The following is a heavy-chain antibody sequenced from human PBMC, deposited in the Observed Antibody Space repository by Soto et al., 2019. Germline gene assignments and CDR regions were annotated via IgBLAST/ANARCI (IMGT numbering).Heavy chain of an antibody. V-gene: IGHV6-1*01. D-gene: IGHD2-15*01. CDR3: ARAPHSLNCSVGICYLFLLNWFDP. Sequence: SQTLSLTCAISGDSVASNSAAWNWIRQSPSRGLEWLGRTYYRSKWYNDYAVSVKSRITINPDTSKNQFSLQLNSVTPEDTAVYYCARAPHSLNCSVGICYLFLLNWFDPPGPGTLGTV. CDR1: GDSVASNSAA. J-gene: IGHJ5*02. CDR2: TYYRSKWYN.